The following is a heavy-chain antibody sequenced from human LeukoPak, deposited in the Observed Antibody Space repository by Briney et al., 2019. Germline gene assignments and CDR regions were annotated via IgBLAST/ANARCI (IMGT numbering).Heavy chain of an antibody. CDR3: ARAIVVVPAAIVEYYLDY. D-gene: IGHD2-2*02. Sequence: SVKVSCKASGGTFSSYAISWVRQAPGQGLEWMGGIIPIFGTANYAQKFQGRVTITTDESTSTAYMELSSLRSEDTAVYYCARAIVVVPAAIVEYYLDYWGQGTLVPVSS. CDR2: IIPIFGTA. CDR1: GGTFSSYA. V-gene: IGHV1-69*05. J-gene: IGHJ4*02.